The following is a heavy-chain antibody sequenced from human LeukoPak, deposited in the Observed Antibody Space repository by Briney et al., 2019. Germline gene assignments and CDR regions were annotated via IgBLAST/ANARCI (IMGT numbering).Heavy chain of an antibody. CDR2: IYTSGST. D-gene: IGHD5-12*01. Sequence: PSETLSLTCTVSGGSISSGSYYWSWIRQPAGKGLEWIGRIYTSGSTNYNPSLKSRVTISVDTSKNQFSLKLSSVTAADTAVYYCARDSRGLVALWGQGTLVTVSS. V-gene: IGHV4-61*02. J-gene: IGHJ4*02. CDR3: ARDSRGLVAL. CDR1: GGSISSGSYY.